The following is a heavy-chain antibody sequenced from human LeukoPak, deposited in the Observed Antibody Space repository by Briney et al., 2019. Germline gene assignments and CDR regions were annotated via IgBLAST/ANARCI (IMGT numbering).Heavy chain of an antibody. CDR1: GYTFTIYG. CDR3: ARDYSYYDYVWRSYRSNSFDY. V-gene: IGHV1-18*01. J-gene: IGHJ4*02. Sequence: ASVRVSCMGSGYTFTIYGISWVRQAPGQGLEWMGWISAYNGNRNYAQKLQGRVAMTTDTSTSTAYMELRSLRSDDTAVYYCARDYSYYDYVWRSYRSNSFDYWGQGTLVTVSS. D-gene: IGHD3-16*02. CDR2: ISAYNGNR.